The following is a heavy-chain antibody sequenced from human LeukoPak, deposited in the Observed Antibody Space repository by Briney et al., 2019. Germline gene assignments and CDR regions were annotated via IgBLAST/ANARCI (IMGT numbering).Heavy chain of an antibody. V-gene: IGHV1-69*13. D-gene: IGHD3-3*01. CDR1: GYTFTSYG. J-gene: IGHJ6*03. CDR2: IIPIFGTA. Sequence: SVKVSCKASGYTFTSYGISWVRQAPGQGLEWMGGIIPIFGTANYAQKFQGRVAITADESTSTAYMELSSLRSEDTAVYYCARALWSGNFYYYYYYMDVWGKGTTVTISS. CDR3: ARALWSGNFYYYYYYMDV.